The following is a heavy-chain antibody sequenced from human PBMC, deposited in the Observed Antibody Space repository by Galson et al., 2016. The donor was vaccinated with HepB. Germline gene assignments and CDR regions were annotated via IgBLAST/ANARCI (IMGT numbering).Heavy chain of an antibody. V-gene: IGHV4-39*01. Sequence: SETLSLTCTVSGGSVSSSSYYWGWIRQPPGKGLEWIGTIHYSGSTYYNPSPKSRLTVSVDTSKNQFSLELSSVTAADTAVYYCARLGTVTSRAPFDFWGRGTLVTVSS. CDR1: GGSVSSSSYY. D-gene: IGHD4-11*01. CDR2: IHYSGST. CDR3: ARLGTVTSRAPFDF. J-gene: IGHJ4*02.